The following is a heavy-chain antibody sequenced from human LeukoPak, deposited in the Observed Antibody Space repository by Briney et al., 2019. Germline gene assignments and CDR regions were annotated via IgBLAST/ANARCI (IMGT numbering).Heavy chain of an antibody. V-gene: IGHV3-74*01. CDR1: GFSFSNYW. CDR2: IQYDGSTT. Sequence: PGGSLRLSCAASGFSFSNYWMHWVRQASGKGLVWVARIQYDGSTTNYADSVKGRFTISRDNAKKTLYVQMNSLRAEDTAVYYCARALVAGVTLNALDIWGQGTMVTVSS. CDR3: ARALVAGVTLNALDI. D-gene: IGHD2-15*01. J-gene: IGHJ3*02.